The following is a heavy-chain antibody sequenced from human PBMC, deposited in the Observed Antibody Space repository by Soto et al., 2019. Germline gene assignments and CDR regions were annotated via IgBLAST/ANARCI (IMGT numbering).Heavy chain of an antibody. CDR1: GFTFSSYA. J-gene: IGHJ5*02. CDR3: ARLPGIAYYTHPRWFDP. V-gene: IGHV3-23*01. CDR2: ISGSGEST. Sequence: PGGSLRLSCAASGFTFSSYAMTWVRQAPRKGLQWVSAISGSGESTYYADSVEGRFTISRDNSKNTLYLQMDSLRAEDTAVYYCARLPGIAYYTHPRWFDPWGQGTLVTVSS. D-gene: IGHD3-3*01.